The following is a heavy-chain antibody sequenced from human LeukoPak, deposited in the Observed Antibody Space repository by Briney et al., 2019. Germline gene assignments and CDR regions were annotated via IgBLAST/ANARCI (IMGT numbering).Heavy chain of an antibody. CDR2: MNPNSGNT. CDR3: ARGSLISFGLVVVAANGDY. D-gene: IGHD2-15*01. V-gene: IGHV1-8*02. CDR1: GGTFSSYA. Sequence: ASVKVSCKASGGTFSSYAISWVRQATGQGLEWMGWMNPNSGNTGYAQKFQGRVTMTRNTSISTAYMELSSLRSEDTAVYYCARGSLISFGLVVVAANGDYWGQGTLVTVSS. J-gene: IGHJ4*02.